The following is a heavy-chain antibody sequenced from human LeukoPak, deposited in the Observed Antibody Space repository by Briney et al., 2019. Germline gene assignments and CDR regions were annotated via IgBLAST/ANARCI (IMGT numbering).Heavy chain of an antibody. D-gene: IGHD5-24*01. Sequence: SETLSLTCAVYGGSFSGYHWSWIRQPPGKGLEWIGEINHSGSTNYNPSLKSRVTISVDTSKNQFSLKLSSVTAADTAVYYCARNRGRDGYNDDAFDIWGQGTMVTVSS. CDR3: ARNRGRDGYNDDAFDI. J-gene: IGHJ3*02. CDR2: INHSGST. CDR1: GGSFSGYH. V-gene: IGHV4-34*01.